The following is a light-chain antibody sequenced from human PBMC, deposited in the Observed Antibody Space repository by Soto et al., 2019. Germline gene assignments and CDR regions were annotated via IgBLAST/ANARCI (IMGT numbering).Light chain of an antibody. CDR1: SGSIASNY. CDR3: QSYDSNNWV. Sequence: NFMLTQPHSVSESPGKTVTISCTGSSGSIASNYVQWYQQRPGSAPTTVIYEDNRRPSGVPDRFSGSIDNSSNSASLTISGLKTEDEADYYCQSYDSNNWVFGGGTQLPV. V-gene: IGLV6-57*02. CDR2: EDN. J-gene: IGLJ3*02.